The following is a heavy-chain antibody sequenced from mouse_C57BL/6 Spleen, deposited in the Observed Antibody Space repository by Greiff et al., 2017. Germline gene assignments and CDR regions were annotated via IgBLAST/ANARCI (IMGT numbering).Heavy chain of an antibody. CDR2: IYPGDGDT. CDR3: ARGGRYYAMDY. Sequence: VKLQESGAELVKPGASVKISCKASGYAFSSYWMNWVKQRPGKGLEWIGQIYPGDGDTNYNGKFKGKATLTADKSSSTAYMQLSSLTSEDSAVYFCARGGRYYAMDYWGQGTSVTVSS. D-gene: IGHD3-3*01. CDR1: GYAFSSYW. V-gene: IGHV1-80*01. J-gene: IGHJ4*01.